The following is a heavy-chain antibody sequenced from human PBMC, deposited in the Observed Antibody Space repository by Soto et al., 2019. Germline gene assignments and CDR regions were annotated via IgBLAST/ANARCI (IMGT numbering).Heavy chain of an antibody. CDR2: ISYDGSNK. V-gene: IGHV3-30*18. Sequence: QVQLVESGGGVVQPGRSLRLSCAASGFTFSSYGMHWVRQAPGKGLEWVAVISYDGSNKYYADSVKGRFTISRDNSKNTLYLQMNSLRAEDTAVYYCAKDQARWEYSSSSGMDVWGKGTTVTVSS. J-gene: IGHJ6*04. D-gene: IGHD6-6*01. CDR3: AKDQARWEYSSSSGMDV. CDR1: GFTFSSYG.